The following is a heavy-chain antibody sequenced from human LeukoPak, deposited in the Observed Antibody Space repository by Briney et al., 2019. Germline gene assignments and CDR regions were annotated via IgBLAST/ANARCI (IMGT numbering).Heavy chain of an antibody. D-gene: IGHD2-15*01. CDR3: ARGLCAGGTCYVMDY. Sequence: ASVKVSCKASGYTLTSYYLHWVRQAPGQGLEWMGIINPTGGDTTYPQKFQGRVTMTRDMSTSTFYMDLSSLRSEDTAVCFCARGLCAGGTCYVMDYWGQGTLVTVSS. CDR2: INPTGGDT. J-gene: IGHJ4*02. CDR1: GYTLTSYY. V-gene: IGHV1-46*01.